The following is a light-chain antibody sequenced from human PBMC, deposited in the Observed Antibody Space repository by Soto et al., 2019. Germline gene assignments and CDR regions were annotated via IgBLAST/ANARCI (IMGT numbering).Light chain of an antibody. V-gene: IGKV1-5*03. CDR2: KAS. Sequence: DIPMTQSPSTLSASVGDRVTITCRASQSISSWLAWYQQKPGKAPKLLISKASYLESGVPSRFSGSGSGTEFTLTISSLQPDDFATYYCQQYNTYSLTFGQGTKLEI. J-gene: IGKJ2*01. CDR1: QSISSW. CDR3: QQYNTYSLT.